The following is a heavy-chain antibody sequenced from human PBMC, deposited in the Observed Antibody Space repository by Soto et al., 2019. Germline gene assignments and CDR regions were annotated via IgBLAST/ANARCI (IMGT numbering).Heavy chain of an antibody. CDR1: DGSISTYDW. Sequence: QVQLHESGPGLVKPSETLSLTCVVSDGSISTYDWWTWVRQPPGKGLEWIGKMFHSGGADYSPSLKLRVTTSADSSKKHFSLRLSAVTAADTAVYYCANGNVDSMLEYWGQGTQVAVSS. V-gene: IGHV4-4*02. CDR2: MFHSGGA. J-gene: IGHJ4*02. D-gene: IGHD3-3*01. CDR3: ANGNVDSMLEY.